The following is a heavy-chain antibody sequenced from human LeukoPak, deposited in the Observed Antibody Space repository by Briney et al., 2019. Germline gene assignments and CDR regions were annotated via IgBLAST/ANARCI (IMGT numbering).Heavy chain of an antibody. CDR1: GYSISSGYY. Sequence: SETLSLTCTVSGYSISSGYYWGWIRQPPGKGLEWIGSIYHSGSTYYNPSLKSRVTISVDTSKNQLSLKLSSVTAADTAVYYRARVDYYDSSGYSHFDYWGQGTLVTVSS. CDR2: IYHSGST. CDR3: ARVDYYDSSGYSHFDY. D-gene: IGHD3-22*01. V-gene: IGHV4-38-2*02. J-gene: IGHJ4*02.